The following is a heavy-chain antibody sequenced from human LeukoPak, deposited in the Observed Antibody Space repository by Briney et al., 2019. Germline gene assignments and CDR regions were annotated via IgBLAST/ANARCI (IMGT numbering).Heavy chain of an antibody. V-gene: IGHV3-74*01. CDR3: VSFYETY. J-gene: IGHJ4*02. Sequence: PGGSLRLSCAAAGNYWMHWVRQAPGKGLVWVSHINSDGSWTSYADSVKGRFTISKDNAKNTVYPQMNNPRAEDTAVYYCVSFYETYWGRGTLVTVSS. CDR1: GNYW. D-gene: IGHD2-2*01. CDR2: INSDGSWT.